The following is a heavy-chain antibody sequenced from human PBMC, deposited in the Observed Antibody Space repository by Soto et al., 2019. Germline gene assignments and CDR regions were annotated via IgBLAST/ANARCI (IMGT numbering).Heavy chain of an antibody. J-gene: IGHJ6*02. CDR3: ARGNYGSGGDFYGMDV. CDR2: IIPIFGTA. V-gene: IGHV1-69*05. CDR1: GGTFSSYA. Sequence: SVKVSCKASGGTFSSYAISWVRQAPGQGLEWMGGIIPIFGTANYAQKFQGRVTMTRDTSTSTVYMELNSLRSEDTAVYYCARGNYGSGGDFYGMDVWGQGTTVTVYS. D-gene: IGHD3-10*01.